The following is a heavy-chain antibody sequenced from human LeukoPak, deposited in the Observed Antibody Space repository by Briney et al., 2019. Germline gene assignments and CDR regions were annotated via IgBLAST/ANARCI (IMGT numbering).Heavy chain of an antibody. D-gene: IGHD1-26*01. J-gene: IGHJ6*02. CDR3: ARESPLRVGARWYYGMDV. CDR2: IWYDGSNK. CDR1: GFTFSSYG. Sequence: PGGSLRLSCAASGFTFSSYGMHWARQAPGKGLEWVAVIWYDGSNKYYADSVKGRFTISRDNSKNTLYLQMNSLRAEDTAVYYCARESPLRVGARWYYGMDVWGQGTTVTVSS. V-gene: IGHV3-33*01.